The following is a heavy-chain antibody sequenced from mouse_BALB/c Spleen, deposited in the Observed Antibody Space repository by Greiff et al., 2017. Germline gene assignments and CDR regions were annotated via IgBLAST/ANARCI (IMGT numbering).Heavy chain of an antibody. J-gene: IGHJ4*01. Sequence: EVQGVESGGDLVKPGGSLKLSCAASGFTFSSYGMSWVRQTPDKRLEWVATISSGGSYTYYPDSVKGRFTISRDNAKNTLYLQMSSLKSEDTAMYYCARHGITTAMDYWGQGTSVTVSS. V-gene: IGHV5-6*01. D-gene: IGHD2-4*01. CDR1: GFTFSSYG. CDR3: ARHGITTAMDY. CDR2: ISSGGSYT.